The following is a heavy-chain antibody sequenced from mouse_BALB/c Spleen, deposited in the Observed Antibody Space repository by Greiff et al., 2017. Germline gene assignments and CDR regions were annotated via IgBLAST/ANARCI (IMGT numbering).Heavy chain of an antibody. CDR3: ARVQRAYDYALDY. CDR2: ISYDGSN. Sequence: VQLKESGPGLVKPSQSLSLTCSVTGYSITSGYYWNWIRQFPGNKLEWMGYISYDGSNNYNPSLKNRISITRDTSKNQFFLKLNSVTTEDTATYYCARVQRAYDYALDYWGQGTTLTVSS. J-gene: IGHJ2*01. D-gene: IGHD2-4*01. V-gene: IGHV3-6*02. CDR1: GYSITSGYY.